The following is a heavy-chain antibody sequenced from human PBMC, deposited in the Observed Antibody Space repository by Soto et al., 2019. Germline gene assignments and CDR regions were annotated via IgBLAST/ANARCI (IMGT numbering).Heavy chain of an antibody. CDR3: ARGSFSSSSSWFDP. V-gene: IGHV4-31*03. J-gene: IGHJ5*02. D-gene: IGHD6-6*01. CDR2: IYYSGRT. CDR1: GGSISSGGYY. Sequence: QVQLQESGPGLVKPSQTLSLTCTVSGGSISSGGYYWSWIRQHPGTGLEWIGYIYYSGRTYYNPSLHSRFSIAVDTTENQFSLKLTSVTAADTSVYYCARGSFSSSSSWFDPWGRGTLVTVSS.